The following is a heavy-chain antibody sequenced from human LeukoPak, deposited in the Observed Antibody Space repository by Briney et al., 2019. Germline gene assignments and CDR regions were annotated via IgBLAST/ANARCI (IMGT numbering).Heavy chain of an antibody. D-gene: IGHD5-18*01. CDR1: GFTFSGYA. V-gene: IGHV3-23*01. Sequence: PGGSLRLSCAGSGFTFSGYAMSWVRQAPGKGLEWVSVISGSGGSTYYADSVKGRFTISRDNSKNTLYLQMNSLRAEDTAVYYCTKGTIWLPFDYWGQGTLVTVSS. J-gene: IGHJ4*02. CDR3: TKGTIWLPFDY. CDR2: ISGSGGST.